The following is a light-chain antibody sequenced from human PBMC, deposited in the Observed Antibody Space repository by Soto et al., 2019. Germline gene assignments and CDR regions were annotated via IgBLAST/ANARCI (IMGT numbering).Light chain of an antibody. Sequence: QSALTQPASVSGSPGQSITISCTGTSSDVGASIFVSWYQQHPGKAPKLMIYAVSSRPSGVSYRFSVSKSGNTASLTISGLQAEDEADYYCSSYTTNSAYVFGTGTKLTVL. V-gene: IGLV2-14*01. CDR1: SSDVGASIF. CDR3: SSYTTNSAYV. J-gene: IGLJ1*01. CDR2: AVS.